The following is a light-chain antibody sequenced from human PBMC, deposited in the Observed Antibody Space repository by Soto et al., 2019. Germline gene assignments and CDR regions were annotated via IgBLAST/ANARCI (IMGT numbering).Light chain of an antibody. CDR2: DVS. Sequence: QSVLNHPASVSGSPGQSITISCTGTSSDVGGYNYVSWYQQHPGKAPKLMIYDVSNRPSGVSNRFSGSKSGNTASLTISGLQAEDEADYYCSSYTSSSTYVFGTGTKVTVL. J-gene: IGLJ1*01. CDR3: SSYTSSSTYV. V-gene: IGLV2-14*01. CDR1: SSDVGGYNY.